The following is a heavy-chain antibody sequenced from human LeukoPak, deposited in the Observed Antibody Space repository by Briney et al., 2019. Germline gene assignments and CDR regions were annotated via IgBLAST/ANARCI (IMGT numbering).Heavy chain of an antibody. D-gene: IGHD3-3*02. J-gene: IGHJ6*02. CDR3: ARVLGPMDV. Sequence: SETLSLTCTVSGGSISSYYRSWIRQPPGKGLEWMGYIYYSGSTNYNPSLKRRVTISVDTSKNQFSLKLSSVTAADTAVYYCARVLGPMDVWGQGTTVTVSS. CDR1: GGSISSYY. CDR2: IYYSGST. V-gene: IGHV4-59*01.